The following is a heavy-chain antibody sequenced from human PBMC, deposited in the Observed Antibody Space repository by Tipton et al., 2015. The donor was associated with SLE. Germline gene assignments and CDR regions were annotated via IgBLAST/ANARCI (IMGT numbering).Heavy chain of an antibody. CDR1: GSSISSYY. Sequence: TLSLTCTVSGSSISSYYWSWIRQPPGKGLEWIGYIYYSGSTNYNPSLKSRVTISVDTSKNQFSLKLSSVTAADTAVYYCARGTYYYDSSGYNLIDYWGQGTLVTVSS. D-gene: IGHD3-22*01. CDR3: ARGTYYYDSSGYNLIDY. J-gene: IGHJ4*02. V-gene: IGHV4-59*08. CDR2: IYYSGST.